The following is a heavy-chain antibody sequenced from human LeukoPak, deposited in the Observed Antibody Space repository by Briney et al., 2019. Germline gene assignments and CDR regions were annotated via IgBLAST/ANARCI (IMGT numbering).Heavy chain of an antibody. CDR2: IYYSGST. Sequence: SETLSLTCTVSGGSISSGGYYWSWIRQHPGKGLEWTGYIYYSGSTYYNPSLKSRVTISVDTSKNQFSLKLSSVTAADTAVYYCARHTYGALDYWGQGTLVTVSS. D-gene: IGHD4-17*01. CDR1: GGSISSGGYY. CDR3: ARHTYGALDY. V-gene: IGHV4-31*03. J-gene: IGHJ4*02.